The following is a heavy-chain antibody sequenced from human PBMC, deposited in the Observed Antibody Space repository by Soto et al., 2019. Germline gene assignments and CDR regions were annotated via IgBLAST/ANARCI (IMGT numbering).Heavy chain of an antibody. CDR3: ARDIRYCSAGSCYFHAFDI. V-gene: IGHV1-18*01. CDR2: ISAYNGNT. D-gene: IGHD2-15*01. CDR1: GYTFTSYG. Sequence: QVQLVQSGAEVKKPGASVKVSCKASGYTFTSYGISWVRQAPGQGLEWMGWISAYNGNTNHAQKLQGRVTMTTDTSTSTAYMELRSLRSDDTAVYYCARDIRYCSAGSCYFHAFDIWGQGTMVTVSS. J-gene: IGHJ3*02.